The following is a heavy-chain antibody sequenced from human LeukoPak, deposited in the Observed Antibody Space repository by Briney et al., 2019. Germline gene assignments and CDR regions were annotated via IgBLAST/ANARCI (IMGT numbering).Heavy chain of an antibody. D-gene: IGHD3-22*01. Sequence: SETLSLTCTVSGGSISSYYWSWIRQPPGKGLEWIGYIYYSGSTNYNPSLKSRVTISVDTSKNQFSLKLSSVTAADTAVYYCARGDYYDSSGYYFGNWFDPWGQGTLVTVSS. CDR2: IYYSGST. CDR1: GGSISSYY. CDR3: ARGDYYDSSGYYFGNWFDP. J-gene: IGHJ5*02. V-gene: IGHV4-59*01.